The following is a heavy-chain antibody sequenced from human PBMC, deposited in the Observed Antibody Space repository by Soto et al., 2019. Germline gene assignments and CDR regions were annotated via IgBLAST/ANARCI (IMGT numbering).Heavy chain of an antibody. V-gene: IGHV4-39*01. J-gene: IGHJ4*02. CDR3: AVGSSGFYYIY. CDR1: GGSISNINYY. CDR2: IYYSGST. Sequence: SETLSLTCAVYGGSISNINYYWGWIRQPPGKGLEWIGSIYYSGSTYHNPPLKSRVTISKDTSKNQFSLRLSSVTAADAAVYFCAVGSSGFYYIYWGQGIQVTVSS. D-gene: IGHD1-26*01.